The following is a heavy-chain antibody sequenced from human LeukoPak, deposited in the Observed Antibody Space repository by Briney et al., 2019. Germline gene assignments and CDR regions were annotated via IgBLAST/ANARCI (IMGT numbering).Heavy chain of an antibody. CDR3: ARAHPGDYSDFQFDY. V-gene: IGHV3-48*01. D-gene: IGHD4-11*01. Sequence: GGSLRLSCAASGFTFSSYSMNWVRQAPGKGLEWVSFISSTSSTIYYADSVKGRFTISRDNAKNSLYLQMNSLRAEDTAVYYCARAHPGDYSDFQFDYWGQGTLVTVSS. CDR1: GFTFSSYS. J-gene: IGHJ4*02. CDR2: ISSTSSTI.